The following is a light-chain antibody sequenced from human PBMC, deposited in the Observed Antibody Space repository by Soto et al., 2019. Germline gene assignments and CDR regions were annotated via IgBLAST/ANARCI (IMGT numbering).Light chain of an antibody. CDR1: QSVSSS. Sequence: EIVLTQSPATLSLSPGERATLSCRASQSVSSSLAWYQQKPGQAPRLLMYDASNRATGIPARLSGSGSGTDFTLTISSLEPEDFALYYCQQRSNWPPTFGQGTNVEIQ. V-gene: IGKV3-11*01. J-gene: IGKJ1*01. CDR2: DAS. CDR3: QQRSNWPPT.